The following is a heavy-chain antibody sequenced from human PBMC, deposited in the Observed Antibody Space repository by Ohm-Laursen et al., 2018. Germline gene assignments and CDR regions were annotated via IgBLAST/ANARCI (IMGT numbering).Heavy chain of an antibody. CDR1: GGSISSYY. Sequence: TLSLTCTVSGGSISSYYWSWIRQPPGKGLEWIGYIYYSGSTNCNPSLKSRVTISVDTSKNQFSLKLSSVTAADTAVYYCAREPLPYYYDSSGYYYDSWGQGTLVAVSS. D-gene: IGHD3-22*01. CDR2: IYYSGST. CDR3: AREPLPYYYDSSGYYYDS. V-gene: IGHV4-59*12. J-gene: IGHJ5*01.